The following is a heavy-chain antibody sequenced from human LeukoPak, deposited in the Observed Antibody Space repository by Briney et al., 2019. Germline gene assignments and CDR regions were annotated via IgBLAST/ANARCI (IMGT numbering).Heavy chain of an antibody. Sequence: ASVKVSCKASGYTFTSYSISWVRQAPGQGLEWMGWISAYNGNTNYAQKLQGRVTMTTDTSTSTAYMELRSLRSDDTAVYYCPRETGSVDTAMEEQGPGYWGQGTLVTVSS. CDR2: ISAYNGNT. CDR3: PRETGSVDTAMEEQGPGY. D-gene: IGHD5-18*01. J-gene: IGHJ4*02. V-gene: IGHV1-18*01. CDR1: GYTFTSYS.